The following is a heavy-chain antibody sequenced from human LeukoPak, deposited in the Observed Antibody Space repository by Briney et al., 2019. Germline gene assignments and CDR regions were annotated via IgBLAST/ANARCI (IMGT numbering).Heavy chain of an antibody. D-gene: IGHD3-10*01. Sequence: SETLSLTCTVSGGSISPLYWGWIRQPPGKGLAFIGYIYYSGTTNYNPSLRSRVTLSVDTSKNQFSLKLSSVTAADTAVYYCARGGVAAKYYFDYWGPGTLVTVSS. CDR3: ARGGVAAKYYFDY. CDR2: IYYSGTT. CDR1: GGSISPLY. V-gene: IGHV4-59*11. J-gene: IGHJ4*02.